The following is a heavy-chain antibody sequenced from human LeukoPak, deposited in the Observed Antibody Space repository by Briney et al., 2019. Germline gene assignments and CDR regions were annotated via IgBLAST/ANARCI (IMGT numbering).Heavy chain of an antibody. CDR1: GYTFTNYD. D-gene: IGHD3-10*01. CDR2: ISPYNGNT. V-gene: IGHV1-18*01. J-gene: IGHJ2*01. CDR3: ATGGGDWYSDL. Sequence: ASVKVSCKASGYTFTNYDISWVRQAPGKGLEWMGWISPYNGNTDSAQEFQSRVTLTTDTSTSTAYMELRSLTSDDSAVYYCATGGGDWYSDLWGRGTLVTVSS.